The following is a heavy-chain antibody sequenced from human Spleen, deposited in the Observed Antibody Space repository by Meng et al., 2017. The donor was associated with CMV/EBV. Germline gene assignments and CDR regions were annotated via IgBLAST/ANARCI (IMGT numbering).Heavy chain of an antibody. J-gene: IGHJ5*02. V-gene: IGHV4-38-2*02. CDR3: AREYRYCSSTSCSGGWFDP. CDR2: IYHSGST. Sequence: GSLRLSCTVSGYSISSGYYWGWVRQPPGKGLEWIGSIYHSGSTYYNPSLKSRVTISVDTSKNQFSLKLSSVTAADTAVYYCAREYRYCSSTSCSGGWFDPWGQGTLVTVSS. D-gene: IGHD2-2*01. CDR1: GYSISSGYY.